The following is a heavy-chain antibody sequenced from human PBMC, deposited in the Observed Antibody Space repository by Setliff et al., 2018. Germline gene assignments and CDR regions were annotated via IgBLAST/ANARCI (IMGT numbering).Heavy chain of an antibody. CDR3: ARAFLIVPQAYYGMDV. D-gene: IGHD2-21*01. J-gene: IGHJ6*04. Sequence: PGGSLRLSCAASGFTFSSYWMHWVRQAPGKGLVWVSRINTDGSSTSYADSVKGRFTISRDNAKNTLYLQMNSLRAEDTAVYYCARAFLIVPQAYYGMDVWGKGTTVTVSS. V-gene: IGHV3-74*01. CDR1: GFTFSSYW. CDR2: INTDGSST.